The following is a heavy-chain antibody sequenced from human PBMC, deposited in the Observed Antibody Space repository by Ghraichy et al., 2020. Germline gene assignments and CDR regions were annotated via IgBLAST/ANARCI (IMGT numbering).Heavy chain of an antibody. CDR3: ARDEGQLWTAARFDY. V-gene: IGHV1-18*04. J-gene: IGHJ4*02. D-gene: IGHD5-18*01. Sequence: ASVKVYCKASGYTFTSYGISWVRQAPGQGLEWMGWISAYNGNTNYAQKLQGRVTMTTDTSTSTAYMELRSLRSDDTAVYYCARDEGQLWTAARFDYWGQGTLVTVSS. CDR2: ISAYNGNT. CDR1: GYTFTSYG.